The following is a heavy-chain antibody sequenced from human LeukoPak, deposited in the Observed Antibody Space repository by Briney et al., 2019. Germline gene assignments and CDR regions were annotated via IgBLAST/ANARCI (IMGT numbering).Heavy chain of an antibody. D-gene: IGHD2-21*02. Sequence: GGSLRLSCVASGLTFSNAWMTWVRQAPGKGLEWVGLIRSKTDGGTTDYAAPLKDRFTILRDDSKSTLSLQMNSLKADDTAVYYCATDTATEARHIWGQGTTVTVSS. V-gene: IGHV3-15*01. CDR3: ATDTATEARHI. J-gene: IGHJ3*02. CDR2: IRSKTDGGTT. CDR1: GLTFSNAW.